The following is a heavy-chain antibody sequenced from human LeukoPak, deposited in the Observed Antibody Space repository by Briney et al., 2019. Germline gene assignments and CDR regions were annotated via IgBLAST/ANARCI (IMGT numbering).Heavy chain of an antibody. CDR3: AREPQRFLEWLYHYYYYGMDV. D-gene: IGHD3-3*01. V-gene: IGHV1-46*01. CDR2: INPSGGST. J-gene: IGHJ6*02. CDR1: GYTFTSYY. Sequence: ASVKVSCKASGYTFTSYYMHWVRQAPGQGLEWMGIINPSGGSTSYAQKFQGRVTMTRDTSTSTVYMELSSLRSEDTAVYYCAREPQRFLEWLYHYYYYGMDVWGQGTTVTVSS.